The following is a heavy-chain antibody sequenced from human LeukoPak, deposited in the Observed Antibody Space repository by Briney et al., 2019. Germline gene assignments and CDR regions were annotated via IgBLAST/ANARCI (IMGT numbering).Heavy chain of an antibody. CDR2: IYPGDSDT. CDR3: ARVVPAAIPRPWFDP. Sequence: GESLKISCKGSGYSFTSYWIGWVRQMPGKGLEWMGIIYPGDSDTRCSPSFQGQVTISADKSISTAYLQWSSLKASDTAMYYCARVVPAAIPRPWFDPWGQGTLVTVSS. J-gene: IGHJ5*02. D-gene: IGHD2-2*02. CDR1: GYSFTSYW. V-gene: IGHV5-51*01.